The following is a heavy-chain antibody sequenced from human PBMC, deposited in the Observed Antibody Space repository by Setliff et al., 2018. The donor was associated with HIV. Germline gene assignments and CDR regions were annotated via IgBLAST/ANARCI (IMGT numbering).Heavy chain of an antibody. Sequence: GGSLRLSCAASGFSLNDYSMNWVRQAPGKGLEWVSCISSGGGFIYYADSVKGRFTISRDNAKNSLYLQMNSLRAEDTAVYYCARGVVIAAHNWFVPWGQGTLVTVSS. CDR1: GFSLNDYS. V-gene: IGHV3-21*01. J-gene: IGHJ5*02. D-gene: IGHD2-15*01. CDR2: ISSGGGFI. CDR3: ARGVVIAAHNWFVP.